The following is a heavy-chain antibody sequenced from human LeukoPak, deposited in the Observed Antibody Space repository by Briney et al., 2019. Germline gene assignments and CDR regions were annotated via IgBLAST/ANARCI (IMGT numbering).Heavy chain of an antibody. J-gene: IGHJ4*02. CDR3: ARPHTIDRITKFYFDY. CDR1: GYTFTNYW. Sequence: GESLKISCKASGYTFTNYWIGWVRQMPGEGLEWMGIIYPGDSDTRYSSSFQGRITISADKSINTAYLQWSSLEASDTAMYYCARPHTIDRITKFYFDYWGQGTLVTVSS. V-gene: IGHV5-51*01. D-gene: IGHD1-14*01. CDR2: IYPGDSDT.